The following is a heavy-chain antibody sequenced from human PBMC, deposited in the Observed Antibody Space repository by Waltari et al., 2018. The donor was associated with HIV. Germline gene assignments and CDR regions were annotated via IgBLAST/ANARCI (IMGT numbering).Heavy chain of an antibody. CDR2: INPSNSKI. CDR1: GYTFISYY. Sequence: QVQLVQSGDEVKKPGASVILSCKASGYTFISYYIHWARQAPGPGVEWMGIINPSNSKITYAPNFQGRVTMTSDRSTNTSYMNLSSLRSDDTATYYDARDQQAFKEYNGMDVWGLGTTVTVSS. D-gene: IGHD1-1*01. V-gene: IGHV1-46*01. CDR3: ARDQQAFKEYNGMDV. J-gene: IGHJ6*02.